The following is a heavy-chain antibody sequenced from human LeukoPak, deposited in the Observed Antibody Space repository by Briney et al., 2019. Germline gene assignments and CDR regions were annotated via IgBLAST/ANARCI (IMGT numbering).Heavy chain of an antibody. D-gene: IGHD2-8*01. CDR1: GCSITTTNW. Sequence: SETLSLTCGVSGCSITTTNWWSLVRQFPGQGLQLIGEVSLEGVRNYNPSLTSRVTMSLDRATNLLSLNLNSVTAADTAVYYCSRENGAFSPFGYWGQGILVTV. CDR2: VSLEGVR. V-gene: IGHV4-4*02. CDR3: SRENGAFSPFGY. J-gene: IGHJ4*02.